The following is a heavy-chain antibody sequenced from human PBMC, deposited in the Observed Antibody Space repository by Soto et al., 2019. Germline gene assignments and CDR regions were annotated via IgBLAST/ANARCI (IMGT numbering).Heavy chain of an antibody. J-gene: IGHJ4*02. Sequence: EVQLVESGGGLVQPGGSLRLSCAASGFVFSMYWMHWVRQAPGKGLEWVSRISDDGSTIHYADSVKGRFSISRDNAQNILFLEMTALGDDDAAVYYCGRGARPSSVGTGAFWGQGSPVTVSS. CDR2: ISDDGSTI. D-gene: IGHD3-10*01. V-gene: IGHV3-74*01. CDR3: GRGARPSSVGTGAF. CDR1: GFVFSMYW.